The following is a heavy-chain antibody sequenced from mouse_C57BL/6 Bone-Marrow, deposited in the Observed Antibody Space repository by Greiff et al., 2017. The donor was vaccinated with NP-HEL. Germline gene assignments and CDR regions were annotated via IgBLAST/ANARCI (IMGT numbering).Heavy chain of an antibody. V-gene: IGHV1-59*01. CDR3: ARVSTMFRGFAY. CDR2: IDPSDSYT. D-gene: IGHD2-2*01. Sequence: VQLQQPGAELVRPGTSVKLSCKASGYTFTSYWMHWVKQRPGQGLEWIGVIDPSDSYTNYNQKFKGKATLTVDTSSSTAYMQLSSLTSEDSAVYYCARVSTMFRGFAYGGQGTRVTVSA. CDR1: GYTFTSYW. J-gene: IGHJ3*01.